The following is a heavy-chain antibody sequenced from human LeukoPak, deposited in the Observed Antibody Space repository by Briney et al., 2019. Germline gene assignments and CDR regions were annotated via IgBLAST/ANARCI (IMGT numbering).Heavy chain of an antibody. V-gene: IGHV1-46*03. Sequence: ASVKVSCKASGYTFTSHYMHWVRQAPGQGLEWMGIINPSGGSTSYAQKFQGRVTMTRDTSTSTVYMELSSLRSEDTAVYYCARDHEGYCSSTSCYRGDAFDIWGQGTMVTVSS. CDR2: INPSGGST. CDR1: GYTFTSHY. D-gene: IGHD2-2*02. CDR3: ARDHEGYCSSTSCYRGDAFDI. J-gene: IGHJ3*02.